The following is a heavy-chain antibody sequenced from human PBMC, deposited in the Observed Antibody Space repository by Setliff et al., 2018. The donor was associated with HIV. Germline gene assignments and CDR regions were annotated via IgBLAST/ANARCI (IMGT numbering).Heavy chain of an antibody. D-gene: IGHD1-20*01. CDR2: ISGAGATT. J-gene: IGHJ4*02. V-gene: IGHV3-23*01. CDR3: AREGITGGTYDFDY. Sequence: GGSLRLSCEASGFTLRSYAMYWVRQAPGKGLEWVAGISGAGATTYYADSVKGRFTISRDNSKNTLYLQMNNLRPEDTAVYYCAREGITGGTYDFDYWGQGILVTVSS. CDR1: GFTLRSYA.